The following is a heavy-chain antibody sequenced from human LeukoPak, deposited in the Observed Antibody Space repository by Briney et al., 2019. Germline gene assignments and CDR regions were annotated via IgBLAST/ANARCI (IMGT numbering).Heavy chain of an antibody. V-gene: IGHV3-30*18. D-gene: IGHD1-1*01. J-gene: IGHJ6*02. CDR3: AEDHNWNDNYYYGMDV. CDR2: ISYDGSNK. Sequence: GGSLRLSCAASGFTFSSYGMHWVRQAPGKGLEWVAVISYDGSNKYYADSVKGRFTISRDNSKNTLYLQMNSLRAEDTAVYYCAEDHNWNDNYYYGMDVWGQGTTVTVSS. CDR1: GFTFSSYG.